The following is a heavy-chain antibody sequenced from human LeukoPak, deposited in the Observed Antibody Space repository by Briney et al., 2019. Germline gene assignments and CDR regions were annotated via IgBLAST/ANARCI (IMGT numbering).Heavy chain of an antibody. V-gene: IGHV3-30*18. CDR1: GFTFSSYG. CDR2: ISYDGSNK. CDR3: AKVGYYYDSSGYLDAFDI. J-gene: IGHJ3*02. D-gene: IGHD3-22*01. Sequence: PGGSLRLSCAASGFTFSSYGMHWVRQAPGKGLEWVAVISYDGSNKYYADSVKGRFTISRDNSKNTLYLQMNSLRAEDTAVYYCAKVGYYYDSSGYLDAFDIWGQGTVVTVSS.